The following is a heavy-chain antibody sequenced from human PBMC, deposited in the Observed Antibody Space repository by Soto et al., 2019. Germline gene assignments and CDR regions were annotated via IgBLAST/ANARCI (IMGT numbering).Heavy chain of an antibody. V-gene: IGHV4-59*08. CDR1: GGSISSYY. CDR2: IYYSGST. Sequence: SSETLSLTCTVSGGSISSYYWSWIRQPPGRGLEWIGYIYYSGSTSYNPSLKSRVTISVDTSKNQFSLKLSSVTAADTAVYYCARTDSAQPYYYYYYMDVWGKGTTVTVSS. CDR3: ARTDSAQPYYYYYYMDV. J-gene: IGHJ6*03. D-gene: IGHD6-25*01.